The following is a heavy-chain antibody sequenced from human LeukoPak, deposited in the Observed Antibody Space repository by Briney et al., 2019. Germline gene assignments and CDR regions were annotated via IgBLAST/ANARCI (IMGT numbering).Heavy chain of an antibody. Sequence: PSQTLSLTCTVSGGSISSGDYYWRWIRQRPGKGLEWIGYIYYSGSTYYNPSLKSRVTISVDTSKNQFSLKLSSVTAADTAVYYCASGGPMVRGVIASPWAVDAFDIRGHRTMVTVSS. CDR3: ASGGPMVRGVIASPWAVDAFDI. V-gene: IGHV4-30-4*08. CDR2: IYYSGST. J-gene: IGHJ3*02. CDR1: GGSISSGDYY. D-gene: IGHD3-10*01.